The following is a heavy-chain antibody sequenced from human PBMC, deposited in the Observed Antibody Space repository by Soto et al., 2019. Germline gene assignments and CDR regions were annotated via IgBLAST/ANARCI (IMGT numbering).Heavy chain of an antibody. J-gene: IGHJ6*02. CDR1: GYTFTSYG. CDR3: ARTSWFGEYYYGMDV. Sequence: PSVNVSCKASGYTFTSYGISWVRQAPGQGLEWMGWISAYNGNTNYAQKLQGRVTMTTDTSTSTAYMELRSLRSDDTAVYYCARTSWFGEYYYGMDVWGQGTTVTVSS. CDR2: ISAYNGNT. V-gene: IGHV1-18*04. D-gene: IGHD3-10*01.